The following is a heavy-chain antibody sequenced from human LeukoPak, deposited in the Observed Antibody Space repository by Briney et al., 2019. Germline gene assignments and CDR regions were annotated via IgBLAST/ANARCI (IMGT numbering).Heavy chain of an antibody. J-gene: IGHJ4*02. CDR1: GGSIRSYS. CDR2: IYYSGST. Sequence: SETLSLTCTVSGGSIRSYSWSWIRQPPGKGLEWIGYIYYSGSTNYNPSLKSRVTISVDTSKKQFSLKLSSVTAADTAVYYCAAQGRYSSGWRADYWGQGTLVTVSS. CDR3: AAQGRYSSGWRADY. V-gene: IGHV4-59*01. D-gene: IGHD6-19*01.